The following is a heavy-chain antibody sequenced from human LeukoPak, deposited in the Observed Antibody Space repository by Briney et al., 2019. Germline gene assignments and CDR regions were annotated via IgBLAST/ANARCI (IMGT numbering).Heavy chain of an antibody. V-gene: IGHV1-8*01. CDR1: GYTFTNFD. CDR3: VRIDYSNAFDI. Sequence: ASVKVSCKASGYTFTNFDINWVRQATGQGLEWMGWMNPKTGNTGSAQKLQGRVTITGNTSISTTYMELSSLRSEDTAVYYCVRIDYSNAFDIWGQGTMVTVSS. D-gene: IGHD4-11*01. J-gene: IGHJ3*02. CDR2: MNPKTGNT.